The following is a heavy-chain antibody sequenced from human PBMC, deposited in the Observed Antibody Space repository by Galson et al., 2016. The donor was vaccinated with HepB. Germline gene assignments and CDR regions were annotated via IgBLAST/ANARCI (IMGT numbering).Heavy chain of an antibody. J-gene: IGHJ4*02. CDR2: FDPEVDET. Sequence: SCKVSGYTLADVSINWVRQTPEKGLAWMGGFDPEVDETVYTQKFQGRPSMTEDASTDTAYLELHSLTSEDTAVYFCTSDCTSGIGSKGGFDYWGQGTLVTVSS. CDR3: TSDCTSGIGSKGGFDY. D-gene: IGHD1-26*01. V-gene: IGHV1-24*01. CDR1: GYTLADVS.